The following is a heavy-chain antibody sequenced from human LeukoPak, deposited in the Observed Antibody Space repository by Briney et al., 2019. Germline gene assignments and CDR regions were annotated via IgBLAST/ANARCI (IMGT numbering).Heavy chain of an antibody. D-gene: IGHD2-2*01. V-gene: IGHV3-7*01. CDR3: ARVLIVVVPAASDV. Sequence: GGSLRLSCTASGFTFSNAWMSWVRQAPGKGLEWVANIKQDGSEKYYVDSVKGRFTISRDNAKNSLYLQMNSLRAEDTAVYYCARVLIVVVPAASDVWGQGTTVTVSS. CDR2: IKQDGSEK. J-gene: IGHJ6*02. CDR1: GFTFSNAW.